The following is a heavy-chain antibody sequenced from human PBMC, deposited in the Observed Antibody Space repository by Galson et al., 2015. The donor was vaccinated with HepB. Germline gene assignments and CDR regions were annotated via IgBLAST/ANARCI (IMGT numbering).Heavy chain of an antibody. CDR2: ISWNSGSI. V-gene: IGHV3-9*01. J-gene: IGHJ4*02. D-gene: IGHD6-19*01. Sequence: SLRLSCAASGFTFDDYAMHWVRQAPGKGLEWVSGISWNSGSIGYADSVKGRFTISRDNAKNSLYLQMNSLRAEDTALYYCAKTQQWLVTLGYFNYWGQGTLVTVSS. CDR1: GFTFDDYA. CDR3: AKTQQWLVTLGYFNY.